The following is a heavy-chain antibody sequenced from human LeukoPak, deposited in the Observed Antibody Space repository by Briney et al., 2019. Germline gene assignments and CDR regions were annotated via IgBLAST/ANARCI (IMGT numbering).Heavy chain of an antibody. V-gene: IGHV1-69*13. Sequence: GASVKVSCKASGYTFTSYGISWVRQAPGQGLEWMGGIIPIFGTANYAQKFQGRVTITADESTSTAYMELSSLRSEDTAVYYCARRTYDSSGYYSVLLGYFDYWGQGTLVTVSS. J-gene: IGHJ4*02. CDR2: IIPIFGTA. CDR1: GYTFTSYG. CDR3: ARRTYDSSGYYSVLLGYFDY. D-gene: IGHD3-22*01.